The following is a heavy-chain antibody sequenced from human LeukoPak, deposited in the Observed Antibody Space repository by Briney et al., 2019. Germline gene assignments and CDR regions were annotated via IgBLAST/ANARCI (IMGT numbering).Heavy chain of an antibody. D-gene: IGHD6-13*01. CDR1: GFTFSSYA. CDR2: ISGSGGST. J-gene: IGHJ6*03. Sequence: PGGSLRLSCAASGFTFSSYAMSWVRQAPGKGLEWVSAISGSGGSTYYADSVKGRFTISRDNAKNTLYLQMNSLRAEDTAVYYCAKAGQAENYSTSWYYYYYYMDVWGKGTTVTVSS. V-gene: IGHV3-23*01. CDR3: AKAGQAENYSTSWYYYYYYMDV.